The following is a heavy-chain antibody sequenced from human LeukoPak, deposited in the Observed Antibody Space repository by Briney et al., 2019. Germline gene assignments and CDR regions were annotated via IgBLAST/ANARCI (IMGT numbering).Heavy chain of an antibody. V-gene: IGHV4-39*07. Sequence: SETLSLTCSVSGGSIISSSYFWGWIRQPPGKGLEWIGSIYYSGSTYYNPSLKSRVTISVDRSKNQFSLKLSSVTAADTAVYYCARERFVVVPAATNYFDYWGQGTLVTVSS. CDR3: ARERFVVVPAATNYFDY. CDR2: IYYSGST. J-gene: IGHJ4*02. CDR1: GGSIISSSYF. D-gene: IGHD2-2*01.